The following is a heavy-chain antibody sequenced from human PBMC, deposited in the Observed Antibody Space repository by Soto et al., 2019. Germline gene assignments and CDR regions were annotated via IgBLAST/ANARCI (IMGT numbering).Heavy chain of an antibody. CDR2: INAGNGNT. CDR1: GYTFTSYA. V-gene: IGHV1-3*01. D-gene: IGHD3-3*01. Sequence: ASVKVSCKASGYTFTSYAMHWVRQAPGQRLEWMGWINAGNGNTKYSQKFQGRVTITRDTSASTAYMELSSLRSEDTAVYYCARAREGLRFLGWLSDALCICGKGTRFAVSS. J-gene: IGHJ3*02. CDR3: ARAREGLRFLGWLSDALCI.